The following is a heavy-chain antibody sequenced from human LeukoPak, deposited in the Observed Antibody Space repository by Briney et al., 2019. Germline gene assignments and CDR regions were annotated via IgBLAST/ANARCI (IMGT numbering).Heavy chain of an antibody. CDR2: ISTAGDT. CDR1: GFTFSRYD. CDR3: ARDISGGYDGLDV. D-gene: IGHD3-22*01. V-gene: IGHV3-13*01. Sequence: GGSLRLSCADSGFTFSRYDMHWVRHVTGKGLEWVSAISTAGDTYYPGSVKGRFTVSRENAKNSLYLQMNSLSAGDTAVYYCARDISGGYDGLDVWGQGTTVTVSS. J-gene: IGHJ6*02.